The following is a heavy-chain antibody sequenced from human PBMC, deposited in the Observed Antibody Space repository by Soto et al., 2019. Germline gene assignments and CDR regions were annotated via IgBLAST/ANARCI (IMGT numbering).Heavy chain of an antibody. D-gene: IGHD4-4*01. Sequence: PGGSLRLSCAASGFTFSGYWMNWGRQAPGKGLEWVANIKQDGSEKYYVDSVKGRFTISRDNAKNSLYLQMNSLRAEDTAVYYCAREIKTTAIKYYYYGMDVWGQGTTVTVSS. J-gene: IGHJ6*02. CDR1: GFTFSGYW. V-gene: IGHV3-7*01. CDR2: IKQDGSEK. CDR3: AREIKTTAIKYYYYGMDV.